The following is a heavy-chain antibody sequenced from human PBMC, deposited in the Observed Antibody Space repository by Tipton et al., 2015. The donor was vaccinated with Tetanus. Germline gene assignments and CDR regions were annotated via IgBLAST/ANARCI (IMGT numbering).Heavy chain of an antibody. CDR1: GGTFSNYV. CDR3: AREAINSEDGRAFDV. CDR2: FSPIFRRP. Sequence: QSGAEVKKPGSSVKVSCKSSGGTFSNYVFNWVRLAPGQGLEWMGGFSPIFRRPNYAQKFQARVTIRADESTSTAYMELRSLTSADTAVYYCAREAINSEDGRAFDVWGQGTMVTVSS. D-gene: IGHD5-24*01. V-gene: IGHV1-69*01. J-gene: IGHJ3*01.